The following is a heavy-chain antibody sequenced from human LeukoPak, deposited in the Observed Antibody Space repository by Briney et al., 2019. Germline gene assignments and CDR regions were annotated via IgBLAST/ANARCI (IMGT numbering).Heavy chain of an antibody. J-gene: IGHJ6*02. CDR1: GYTFTGYY. CDR3: ARESVARPSYYGMDV. V-gene: IGHV1-2*06. D-gene: IGHD6-6*01. Sequence: GASVKVSCKASGYTFTGYYMHWVRQAPGQGLEWMGRINPNSGGTNYAQKFQGRVTMTRDTSISTAYMELSRLRSDDTAVYYCARESVARPSYYGMDVWGQGTTVTVSS. CDR2: INPNSGGT.